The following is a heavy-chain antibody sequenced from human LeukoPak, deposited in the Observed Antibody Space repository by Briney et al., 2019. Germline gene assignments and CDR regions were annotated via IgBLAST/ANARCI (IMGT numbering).Heavy chain of an antibody. Sequence: GSLRLSCAASGFTFSSYAMSWIRQPPGKGLEWIGEINHSGSTNYNPSLKSRVTISVDTSKNQFSLKLSSVTAADTAVYYCARESGYDFWSGYRTSWGQGTLVTVSS. J-gene: IGHJ5*02. CDR1: GFTFSSYA. CDR2: INHSGST. CDR3: ARESGYDFWSGYRTS. V-gene: IGHV4-34*01. D-gene: IGHD3-3*01.